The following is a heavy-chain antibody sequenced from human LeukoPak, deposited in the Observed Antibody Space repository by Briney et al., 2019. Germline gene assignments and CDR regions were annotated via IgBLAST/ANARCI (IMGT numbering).Heavy chain of an antibody. CDR1: GFTFSSYS. D-gene: IGHD2-21*01. Sequence: GGSLRLSCAASGFTFSSYSMNWVRQAPGKGLEWVSYISSSSSTIYYADSVKGRFTISRDNAKNSLNLQMSSLRAEDTAVYYCGRDVEDTWGQGTLVIVSS. V-gene: IGHV3-48*04. J-gene: IGHJ5*02. CDR3: GRDVEDT. CDR2: ISSSSSTI.